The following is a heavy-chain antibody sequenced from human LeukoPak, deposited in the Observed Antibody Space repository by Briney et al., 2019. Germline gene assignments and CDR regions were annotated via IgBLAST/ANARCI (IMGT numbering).Heavy chain of an antibody. J-gene: IGHJ4*02. CDR2: MNPNSGNT. D-gene: IGHD3-16*01. V-gene: IGHV1-8*03. Sequence: ATVTVSFKASGYTFTIYDINWVRQATGQGLEWMGWMNPNSGNTGYAQKFQGRVTITRNTSISTAYMELSSLRSEDTAVYYCAREGEYYFDYWGQGTLVTVSS. CDR1: GYTFTIYD. CDR3: AREGEYYFDY.